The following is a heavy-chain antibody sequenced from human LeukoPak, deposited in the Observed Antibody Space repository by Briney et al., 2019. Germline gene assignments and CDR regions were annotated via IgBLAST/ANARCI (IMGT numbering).Heavy chain of an antibody. CDR3: ARVVISSWTGYYYGMDV. CDR1: GFIFSNYW. D-gene: IGHD6-13*01. J-gene: IGHJ6*02. Sequence: PGGSLRLSCAGSGFIFSNYWMHWVRQAPGKGLVWVSRINSDGSSTRYADSLKGRFTISRDNAKNTLYLQMNSLRAEDTAVYYCARVVISSWTGYYYGMDVWGQGTTVTVSS. V-gene: IGHV3-74*01. CDR2: INSDGSST.